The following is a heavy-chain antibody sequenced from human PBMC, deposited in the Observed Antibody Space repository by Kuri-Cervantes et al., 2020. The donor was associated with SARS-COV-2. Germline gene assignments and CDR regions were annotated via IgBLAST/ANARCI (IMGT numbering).Heavy chain of an antibody. CDR2: IYSSGST. V-gene: IGHV3-53*01. Sequence: GGSLRLSCAASGFSVRSNYMSWVRQAPGKGLEWVSSIYSSGSTYYADSVKGRFTSSRENYKNTVYLQLNSLRVEDTAVYYCARSTVGFDSWGQGNRV. J-gene: IGHJ4*02. D-gene: IGHD4-23*01. CDR3: ARSTVGFDS. CDR1: GFSVRSNY.